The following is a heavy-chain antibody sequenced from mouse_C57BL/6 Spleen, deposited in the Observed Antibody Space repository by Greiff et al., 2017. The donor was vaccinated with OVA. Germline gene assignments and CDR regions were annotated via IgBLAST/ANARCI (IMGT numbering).Heavy chain of an antibody. J-gene: IGHJ3*01. Sequence: VQLKQSGPELVKPGASVKISCKASGYSFTGYYMNWVKQSPEKSLEWIGEINPSTGGTTYNQKFKAKATLTVDKASSTAYMQLKSLTSEDSAVYYCAIYDGYCLAWFAYWGQGTLVTVSA. CDR3: AIYDGYCLAWFAY. CDR1: GYSFTGYY. D-gene: IGHD2-3*01. V-gene: IGHV1-42*01. CDR2: INPSTGGT.